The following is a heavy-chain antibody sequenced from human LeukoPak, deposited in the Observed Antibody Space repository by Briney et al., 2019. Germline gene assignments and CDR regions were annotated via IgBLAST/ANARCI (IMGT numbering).Heavy chain of an antibody. CDR3: ARGAAYDFWSGYIGNWFDP. D-gene: IGHD3-3*01. CDR1: GGTFSSYA. Sequence: SVKVSCKAPGGTFSSYAISWVRQAPGQGLEWMGGIIPIFGTANYAQKFQGRVTITTDESTSTAYMELSSLRSEDTAVYYCARGAAYDFWSGYIGNWFDPWGQGTLVTVSS. CDR2: IIPIFGTA. V-gene: IGHV1-69*05. J-gene: IGHJ5*02.